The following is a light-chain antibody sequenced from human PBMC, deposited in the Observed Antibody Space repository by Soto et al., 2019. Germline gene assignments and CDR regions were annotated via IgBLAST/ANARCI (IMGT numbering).Light chain of an antibody. Sequence: EIVMTQSPATLSVSPGERATLSCRASQSVSGSLAWYQQKPCQAPRLLFYGASTRATGVPARFSGSGSGTEFTLTISSLQSEDFAVYYCQQYNKWLYTFGQGTKLEIK. CDR1: QSVSGS. V-gene: IGKV3-15*01. CDR3: QQYNKWLYT. J-gene: IGKJ2*01. CDR2: GAS.